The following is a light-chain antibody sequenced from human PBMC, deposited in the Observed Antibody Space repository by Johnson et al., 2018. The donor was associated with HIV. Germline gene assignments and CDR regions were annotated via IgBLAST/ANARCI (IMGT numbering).Light chain of an antibody. CDR2: END. V-gene: IGLV1-51*02. Sequence: QSVLTQPPSVSAAPGQKVTISCSGRSSNIGNAYVSWYQQLPGTAPKLLIYENDKRPSGIPDRFSGSKSGTSATLAITGLQTGDEADDYCGTWHSSLSAGGCFGTVTKATGL. CDR3: GTWHSSLSAGGC. CDR1: SSNIGNAY. J-gene: IGLJ1*01.